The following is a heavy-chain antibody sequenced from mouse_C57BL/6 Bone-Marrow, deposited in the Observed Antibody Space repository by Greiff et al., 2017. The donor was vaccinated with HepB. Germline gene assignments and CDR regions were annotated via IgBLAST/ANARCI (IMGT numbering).Heavy chain of an antibody. D-gene: IGHD2-1*01. Sequence: EVQRVESGGGLVQPKGSLKLSCAASGFSFNTYAMNWVRQAPGKGLEWVARIRSKSNNYATYYADSVKDRFTISRDDSESMLYLQMNNLKTEDTAMYYCVGGNYYFDYWGQGTTLTVSS. V-gene: IGHV10-1*01. J-gene: IGHJ2*01. CDR2: IRSKSNNYAT. CDR1: GFSFNTYA. CDR3: VGGNYYFDY.